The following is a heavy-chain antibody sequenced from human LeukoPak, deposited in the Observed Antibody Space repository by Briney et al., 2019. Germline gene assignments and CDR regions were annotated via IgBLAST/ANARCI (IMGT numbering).Heavy chain of an antibody. CDR2: ISWNSGSI. J-gene: IGHJ4*02. CDR3: AKDNRRHYTSGPNPDSLH. Sequence: LRLSCAGSGFIFNNYAMHWVRQTPGEGLGWVSGISWNSGSIDYADSVKGRFTISRDNAKNSLYLQMNSLRVEDTAFYYCAKDNRRHYTSGPNPDSLHWGQGALVTVSS. V-gene: IGHV3-9*01. D-gene: IGHD6-19*01. CDR1: GFIFNNYA.